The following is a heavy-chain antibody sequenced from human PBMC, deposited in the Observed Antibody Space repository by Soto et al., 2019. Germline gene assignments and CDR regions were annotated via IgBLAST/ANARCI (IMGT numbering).Heavy chain of an antibody. CDR3: ARHPGYAVPTVYATHYFNY. Sequence: QLQLQESGPGLVKPSETLSLTCTVSGDSISSNNYYCGWIRQPPGKGLEWIGSIYYTGSTYYNPSLKSRVTMSVDTSKGQFSLELSSVTAADTAVYYCARHPGYAVPTVYATHYFNYWGQGILVTVST. CDR2: IYYTGST. CDR1: GDSISSNNYY. J-gene: IGHJ4*02. V-gene: IGHV4-39*01. D-gene: IGHD2-8*01.